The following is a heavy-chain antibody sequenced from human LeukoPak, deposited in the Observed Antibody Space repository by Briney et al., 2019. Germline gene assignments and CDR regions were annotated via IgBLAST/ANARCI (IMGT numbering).Heavy chain of an antibody. CDR1: GYTFTSYG. CDR2: ISAYNGNT. D-gene: IGHD3-10*01. J-gene: IGHJ4*02. V-gene: IGHV1-18*01. CDR3: ARPAYYGSGSPYYFDY. Sequence: ASVKVSCKASGYTFTSYGISWVRQAPGQGLEWMGWISAYNGNTNYAQKLQGRVTMTTDTSTSTAYMELRSLRSDDTAVYYCARPAYYGSGSPYYFDYWGQGTLVTVSS.